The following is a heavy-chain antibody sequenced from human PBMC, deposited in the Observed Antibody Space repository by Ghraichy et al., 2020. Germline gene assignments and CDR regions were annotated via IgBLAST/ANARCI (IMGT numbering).Heavy chain of an antibody. CDR3: ARDYCSSTSCPNWFDP. CDR2: IYYSGST. J-gene: IGHJ5*02. V-gene: IGHV4-39*07. Sequence: ETLSLTCTVSGGSISSSSYYWGWIRQPPGKGLEWIGSIYYSGSTYYNPSLKSRVTISVDTSKNQFSLKLSSVTAADTAVYYCARDYCSSTSCPNWFDPWGQGTLVTVSS. CDR1: GGSISSSSYY. D-gene: IGHD2-2*01.